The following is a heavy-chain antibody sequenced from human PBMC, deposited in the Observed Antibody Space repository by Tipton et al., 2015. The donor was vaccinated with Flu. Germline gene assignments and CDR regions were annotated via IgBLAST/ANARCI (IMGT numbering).Heavy chain of an antibody. CDR2: IYTSGNT. Sequence: TLSLTCNVSGGSLSGYYWSWIRQPAGKGLEWIGRIYTSGNTNYSPSLKSRVTMSVDTSKNQFSLKLSSMTAADTAVYYCARYPERNYHWFGPWGQGALVTVSS. CDR3: ARYPERNYHWFGP. J-gene: IGHJ5*02. D-gene: IGHD4-11*01. CDR1: GGSLSGYY. V-gene: IGHV4-4*07.